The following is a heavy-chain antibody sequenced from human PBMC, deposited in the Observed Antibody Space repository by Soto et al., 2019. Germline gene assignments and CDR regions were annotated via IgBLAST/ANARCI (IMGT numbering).Heavy chain of an antibody. V-gene: IGHV4-59*01. D-gene: IGHD2-21*02. Sequence: SETLSLTCTVSGGSISSYYWSWIRQPPWKGLEWIGYIYYSGSTNYNPSLKSRVTISVDTSKNQFSLKLSSVTAADTAVYYCARVGGLAYCGGDCYYFNYCGQGNLVAVSS. CDR1: GGSISSYY. J-gene: IGHJ4*02. CDR3: ARVGGLAYCGGDCYYFNY. CDR2: IYYSGST.